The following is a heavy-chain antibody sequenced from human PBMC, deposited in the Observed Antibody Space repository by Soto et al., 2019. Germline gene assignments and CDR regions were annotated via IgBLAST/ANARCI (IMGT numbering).Heavy chain of an antibody. J-gene: IGHJ6*02. CDR2: ISDDGSNK. V-gene: IGHV3-30*18. Sequence: PGGSLRLSCAASGFTFSNYGMHWVRQAPGKGLEWVAFISDDGSNKYYADSMKGRFTMSRDNSKRTLYLQMSSLRVDDTAVYYCTKRRNVLRFLEWSSGMEVWGQGTTVTVSS. CDR1: GFTFSNYG. D-gene: IGHD3-3*01. CDR3: TKRRNVLRFLEWSSGMEV.